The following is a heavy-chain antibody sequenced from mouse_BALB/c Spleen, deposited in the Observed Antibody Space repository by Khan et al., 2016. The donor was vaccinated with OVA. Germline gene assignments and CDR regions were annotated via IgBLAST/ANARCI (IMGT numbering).Heavy chain of an antibody. CDR2: INTHSGVP. Sequence: QIQLVQSGPELKKPGETVRISCKACGYTFTTAGMQWVQKMPGKGLKWIGWINTHSGVPKYAEDFKGRFVFSLETSASTAYLQITNLKNEDTATYFCARGGTAFYRNDGGAMDSWGQGTSVTVSS. CDR3: ARGGTAFYRNDGGAMDS. V-gene: IGHV9-4*02. D-gene: IGHD2-14*01. J-gene: IGHJ4*01. CDR1: GYTFTTAG.